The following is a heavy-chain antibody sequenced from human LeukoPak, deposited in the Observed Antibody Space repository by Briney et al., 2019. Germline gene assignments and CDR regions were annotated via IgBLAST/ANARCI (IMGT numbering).Heavy chain of an antibody. D-gene: IGHD4-17*01. J-gene: IGHJ6*03. CDR3: ARYLRKLYGRGGDYYFYMDV. CDR1: GFTFDDYG. Sequence: GGSLRLSCAASGFTFDDYGMSWVRHVPGKGLEWVSGINWNGSGTVYADSVKGRFTISRDNAKNSLYLQMNSLKGEDTALFYCARYLRKLYGRGGDYYFYMDVWGKGTTVTVSS. V-gene: IGHV3-20*04. CDR2: INWNGSGT.